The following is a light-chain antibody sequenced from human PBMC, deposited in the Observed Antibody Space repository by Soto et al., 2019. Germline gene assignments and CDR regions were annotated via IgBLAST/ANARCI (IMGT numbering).Light chain of an antibody. CDR3: QQHKTLRIT. CDR1: QGITNC. Sequence: DIKMTQSPSSLSASIGDRVTITCRARQGITNCLSWYQQKPGKAPQLLIYDASNLETGFPSRFSGSGSGTNLTFTINSLQPEDFATYYCQQHKTLRITFGLGTPVDI. V-gene: IGKV1-33*01. J-gene: IGKJ3*01. CDR2: DAS.